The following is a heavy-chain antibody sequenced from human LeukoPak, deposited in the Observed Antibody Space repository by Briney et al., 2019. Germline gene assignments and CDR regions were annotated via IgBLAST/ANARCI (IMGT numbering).Heavy chain of an antibody. CDR3: VKGSGTNDYGMDT. CDR2: IVYDGSHQ. Sequence: GGSLRLSCAASGFTFNRCGMHWVRQAPGKGLEWVAVIVYDGSHQYYTDSVKGRFTISRDNSRNTVFLQMDSLRAEDTGVYYCVKGSGTNDYGMDTWGQGTTVTVPS. J-gene: IGHJ6*02. D-gene: IGHD3-10*01. V-gene: IGHV3-30*18. CDR1: GFTFNRCG.